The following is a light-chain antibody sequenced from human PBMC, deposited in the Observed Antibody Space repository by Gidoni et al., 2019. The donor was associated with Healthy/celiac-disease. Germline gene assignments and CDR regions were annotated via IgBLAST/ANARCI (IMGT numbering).Light chain of an antibody. Sequence: TQSPSSLSASVGDRVTITCRASQGIRSYLAWYQQKQGKAPKLLIYAASTVQSGVPSRFSGSGSGTDFTLTISSLQPEDFATYYCQQLNSYPWTFGQGTKVEIK. V-gene: IGKV1-9*01. J-gene: IGKJ1*01. CDR3: QQLNSYPWT. CDR2: AAS. CDR1: QGIRSY.